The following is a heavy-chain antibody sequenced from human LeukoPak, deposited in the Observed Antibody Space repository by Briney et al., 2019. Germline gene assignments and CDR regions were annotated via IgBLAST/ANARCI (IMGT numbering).Heavy chain of an antibody. D-gene: IGHD3-22*01. CDR1: GFTFSSYA. CDR3: AKIGADSSGYPTTFDY. J-gene: IGHJ4*02. CDR2: ISGSGGST. Sequence: GGSLRLSCAASGFTFSSYAMSWVRQAQGKGLERVSAISGSGGSTYYADSVKGRFTISRDNSKNTLYLQMNSLRAEDTAVYYCAKIGADSSGYPTTFDYWGQGTLVTVSS. V-gene: IGHV3-23*01.